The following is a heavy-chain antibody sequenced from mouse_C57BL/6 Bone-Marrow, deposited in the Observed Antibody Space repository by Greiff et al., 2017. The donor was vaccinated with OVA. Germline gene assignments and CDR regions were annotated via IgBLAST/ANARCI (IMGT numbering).Heavy chain of an antibody. D-gene: IGHD2-4*01. J-gene: IGHJ3*01. V-gene: IGHV1-85*01. CDR2: IYPRDGST. Sequence: QVQLKESGPELVKPGASVKLSCKASGYTFTSYDINWVKQRPGQGLEWIGCIYPRDGSTKYNEKFKGKATLTVDTSSSTAYMELHSLTSEDSAVYFCARIYYDYDEEAYWGQGTLVTVSA. CDR1: GYTFTSYD. CDR3: ARIYYDYDEEAY.